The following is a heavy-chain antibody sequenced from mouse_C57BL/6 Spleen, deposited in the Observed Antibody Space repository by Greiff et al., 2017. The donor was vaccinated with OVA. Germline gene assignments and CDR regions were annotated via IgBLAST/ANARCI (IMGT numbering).Heavy chain of an antibody. J-gene: IGHJ2*01. CDR1: GYTFTSYW. CDR2: IHPNSGST. Sequence: VQLQQPGAELVKPGASVKLSCKASGYTFTSYWMHWVKQRPGQGLEWIGMIHPNSGSTNYNEKFKSKATLTVDKSSSTAYMQLSSLTSEDSAVYYCATPFYGYDEGAFDYWGQGTTLTVSS. D-gene: IGHD2-2*01. V-gene: IGHV1-64*01. CDR3: ATPFYGYDEGAFDY.